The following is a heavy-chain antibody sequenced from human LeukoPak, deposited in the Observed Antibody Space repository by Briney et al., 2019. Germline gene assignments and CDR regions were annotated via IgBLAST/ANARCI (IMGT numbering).Heavy chain of an antibody. V-gene: IGHV3-21*01. CDR2: ISRSSNYI. D-gene: IGHD5-12*01. J-gene: IGHJ4*02. CDR3: ARVVSDSDSIPSFDY. CDR1: GFTFSSYT. Sequence: GGSLRLSCAASGFTFSSYTMNWVRQAPGKGLEWVSSISRSSNYIYYADSVKGRFTISRDNAKGSLYLQMDSLRAEDTAVYYCARVVSDSDSIPSFDYWGQGTLVTVAS.